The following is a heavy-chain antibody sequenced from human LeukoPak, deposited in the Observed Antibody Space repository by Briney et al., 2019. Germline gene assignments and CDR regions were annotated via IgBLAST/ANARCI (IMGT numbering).Heavy chain of an antibody. CDR3: ATDRGPYGGNSFDI. CDR2: FDPEDGEA. V-gene: IGHV1-24*01. Sequence: GASVKVSCKVSGYTLTELSMHWVRQAPGKGLEWMGGFDPEDGEAIYAQKFQGRVTMTEDTSTDTAYMELSSLRSEDTAVYYCATDRGPYGGNSFDIWGQGTMVTVSS. J-gene: IGHJ3*02. CDR1: GYTLTELS. D-gene: IGHD4-23*01.